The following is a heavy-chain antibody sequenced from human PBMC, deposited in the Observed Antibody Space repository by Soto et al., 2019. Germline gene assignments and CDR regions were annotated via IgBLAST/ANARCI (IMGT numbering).Heavy chain of an antibody. CDR3: TRGLWQQLVGNAMDV. CDR1: GDSVSSNSAA. CDR2: TYQRSRWYH. D-gene: IGHD6-13*01. J-gene: IGHJ6*02. V-gene: IGHV6-1*01. Sequence: SQTLSLTCAISGDSVSSNSAAWNWIRQSPSRGLEWLGRTYQRSRWYHDYAVSVKSRVTINPDTSKNQFSLQLNSVTPEDTAVYYCTRGLWQQLVGNAMDVWGQGPTVTVSS.